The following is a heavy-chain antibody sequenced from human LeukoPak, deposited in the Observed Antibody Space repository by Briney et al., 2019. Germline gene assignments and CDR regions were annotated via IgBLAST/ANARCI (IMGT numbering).Heavy chain of an antibody. D-gene: IGHD3-10*01. J-gene: IGHJ4*02. CDR3: VRGEGKWFGELWLALYFDY. Sequence: PGGSLRLSCAASGFTFSSYAMHWVRQAPGKGLEWVAVISYDGSNKYYADSVKGRFTISRDNSKNTLYLQMNSLRAEDTAVYYCVRGEGKWFGELWLALYFDYWSQGTLVTVSS. CDR2: ISYDGSNK. CDR1: GFTFSSYA. V-gene: IGHV3-30*04.